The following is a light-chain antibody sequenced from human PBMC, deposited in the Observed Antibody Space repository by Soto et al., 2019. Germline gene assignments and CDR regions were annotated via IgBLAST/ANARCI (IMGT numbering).Light chain of an antibody. CDR2: AVS. CDR1: QGISNW. Sequence: DLHMTQSPSSVSASVGDRVTITCRASQGISNWFAWYQHKPGKAPRLLIYAVSSLKSGVPSRFSRSGSGTDFPLTISSLQPEDVGTYYCQQATNFPVFGQGTKVEIK. V-gene: IGKV1-12*01. J-gene: IGKJ1*01. CDR3: QQATNFPV.